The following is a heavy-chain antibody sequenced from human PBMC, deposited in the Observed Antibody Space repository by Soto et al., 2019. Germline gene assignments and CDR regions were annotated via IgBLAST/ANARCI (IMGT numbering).Heavy chain of an antibody. CDR3: ARDVSPGSGPYYDAFDI. CDR1: GFTFSDYW. D-gene: IGHD3-22*01. V-gene: IGHV3-7*05. J-gene: IGHJ3*02. CDR2: IRKDESKK. Sequence: EVQLVESGGGLVQPGESLRLSCSASGFTFSDYWMTWVRQAPGKGLEWVANIRKDESKKSYLDSVRGRFTVSRDNARNLLYLQMASLRAEDTALYYCARDVSPGSGPYYDAFDIWGQGTMVTVSS.